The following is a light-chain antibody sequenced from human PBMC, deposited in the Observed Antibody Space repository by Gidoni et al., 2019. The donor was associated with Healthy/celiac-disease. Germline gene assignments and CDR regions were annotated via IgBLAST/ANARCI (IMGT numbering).Light chain of an antibody. J-gene: IGKJ4*01. V-gene: IGKV3-11*01. CDR1: QSVSSY. CDR2: DAS. CDR3: QQRSNLLT. Sequence: EIVLTQSPATLSLSPGERATLSCRASQSVSSYLAWYQQKPGQAPRLLIYDASNRATGIPARFSGSGSGTDVTLTISSLEPEDFAVYYCQQRSNLLTCGGGTKVEIK.